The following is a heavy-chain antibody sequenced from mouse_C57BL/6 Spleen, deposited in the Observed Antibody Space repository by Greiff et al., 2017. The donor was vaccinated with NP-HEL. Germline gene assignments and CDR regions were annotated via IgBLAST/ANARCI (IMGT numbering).Heavy chain of an antibody. Sequence: QVQLKQPGAELVRPGSSVKLSCKASGYTFTSYWMDWVKQRPGQGLEWIGNIYPSDSETHYNQKFKDKATLTVDKSSSTAYMQLSSLTSEDSAVYYCARRIYDYNWYFDVWGTGTTVTVSS. CDR1: GYTFTSYW. V-gene: IGHV1-61*01. CDR3: ARRIYDYNWYFDV. CDR2: IYPSDSET. D-gene: IGHD2-4*01. J-gene: IGHJ1*03.